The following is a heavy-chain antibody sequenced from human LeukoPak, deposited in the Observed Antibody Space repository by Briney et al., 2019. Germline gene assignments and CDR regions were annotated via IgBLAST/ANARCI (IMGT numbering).Heavy chain of an antibody. CDR2: ISSSSSTI. J-gene: IGHJ3*02. CDR3: ARDGMATLGIDSFDI. V-gene: IGHV3-48*01. Sequence: GGSLRLSCAASGFTFSIYSMSWVRQAPGKGLEWVSYISSSSSTISYADSVKGRFTISRDNSKNTLSLQMNILRAEDTAVYYCARDGMATLGIDSFDIWGQGTMVTVS. D-gene: IGHD5-24*01. CDR1: GFTFSIYS.